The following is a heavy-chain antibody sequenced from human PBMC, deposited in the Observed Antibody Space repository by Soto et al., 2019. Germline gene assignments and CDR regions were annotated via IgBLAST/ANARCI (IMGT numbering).Heavy chain of an antibody. CDR1: GFTFSSFT. CDR2: ISYDDGTNK. V-gene: IGHV3-30-3*01. CDR3: ARSIAVAVTPELDY. D-gene: IGHD6-19*01. Sequence: QVQLVESGGGVVQPGRSLRLSCAASGFTFSSFTMHWVRQAPGKGLGWVGFISYDDGTNKFYADSVKGRFTFSRDNPKNALYLQMNSLRPEDTAVYYCARSIAVAVTPELDYWGQGTLVTVSS. J-gene: IGHJ4*02.